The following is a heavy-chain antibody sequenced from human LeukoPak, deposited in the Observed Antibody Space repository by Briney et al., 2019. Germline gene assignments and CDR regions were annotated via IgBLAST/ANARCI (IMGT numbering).Heavy chain of an antibody. CDR2: INHSGST. CDR1: GGSFSGYY. CDR3: ARAPDSSSSTDY. D-gene: IGHD6-6*01. Sequence: SETLSLTCAVYGGSFSGYYWCWIRQPPGKGLEWIGEINHSGSTNYNPSLKSRVTISVDTSKNQFSLKLSSVTAADTAVYYCARAPDSSSSTDYWGQETLVTVSS. J-gene: IGHJ4*02. V-gene: IGHV4-34*01.